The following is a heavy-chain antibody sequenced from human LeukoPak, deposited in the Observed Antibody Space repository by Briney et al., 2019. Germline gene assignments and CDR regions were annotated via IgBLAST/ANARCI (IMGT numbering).Heavy chain of an antibody. CDR1: GYTFTSYD. V-gene: IGHV1-8*03. CDR2: MNPNSGNT. Sequence: ASVKVSCKASGYTFTSYDINWVRQATGQGLEWMGWMNPNSGNTGYAQKFQGRVTITADKYTSTAYMELSSLRSEDTAVYYCARDRLRLGELSSYNWFDPWGQGTLVTVSS. J-gene: IGHJ5*02. D-gene: IGHD3-16*02. CDR3: ARDRLRLGELSSYNWFDP.